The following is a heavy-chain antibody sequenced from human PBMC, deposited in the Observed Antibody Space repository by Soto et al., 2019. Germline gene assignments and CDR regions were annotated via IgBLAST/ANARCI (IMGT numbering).Heavy chain of an antibody. D-gene: IGHD3-9*01. Sequence: SQTLSLTCAISGDSVSSNSAAWNWIRQSPSRGLEWLGRTYYRSKWYNDYAVSVKSRITIHPDTSKNQFSLQLNSVTPEDTAVYYCARGARVLTGSPDYYYGMDVWGQGTTVTVSS. J-gene: IGHJ6*02. CDR1: GDSVSSNSAA. V-gene: IGHV6-1*01. CDR3: ARGARVLTGSPDYYYGMDV. CDR2: TYYRSKWYN.